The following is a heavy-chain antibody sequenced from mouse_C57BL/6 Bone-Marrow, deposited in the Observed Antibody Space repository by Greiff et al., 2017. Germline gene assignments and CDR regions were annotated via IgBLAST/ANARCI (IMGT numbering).Heavy chain of an antibody. J-gene: IGHJ1*03. Sequence: EVQLLESGPELVKPGASVKMSCTASGYTFTDYNMHWVKQSHGKSLEWIGYINPNNGGTSYNQKFKGKATFTVNKASSTASLELRSLTSEDYAVYYCARGSTVVAIGWYFDVWGTGTTVTVSS. CDR3: ARGSTVVAIGWYFDV. D-gene: IGHD1-1*01. CDR1: GYTFTDYN. CDR2: INPNNGGT. V-gene: IGHV1-22*01.